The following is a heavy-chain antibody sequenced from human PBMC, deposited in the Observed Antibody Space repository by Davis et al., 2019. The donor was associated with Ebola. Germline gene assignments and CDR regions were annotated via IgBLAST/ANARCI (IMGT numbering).Heavy chain of an antibody. J-gene: IGHJ4*02. CDR2: INSDGTTT. CDR1: GFTFSSYW. CDR3: AGSFASTTPWEGYFDF. D-gene: IGHD1-26*01. V-gene: IGHV3-74*01. Sequence: GESLKISCAASGFTFSSYWMHWVRQTPGKGLVWVSRINSDGTTTNYADSVKGRFTISRDNAKNTLFLQMNSLRADDTAVYFCAGSFASTTPWEGYFDFWGQGTLVTVSS.